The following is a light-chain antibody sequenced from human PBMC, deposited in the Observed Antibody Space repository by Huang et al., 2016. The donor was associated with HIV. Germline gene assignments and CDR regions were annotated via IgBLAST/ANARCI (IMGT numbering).Light chain of an antibody. V-gene: IGKV1-5*01. J-gene: IGKJ1*01. CDR2: DAS. CDR1: QNINTW. CDR3: QQYNSYPWT. Sequence: DIQMTQSPFTLSASVGDRVTIACRASQNINTWLAWYQQKLGKAPKLLMYDASTLERGVPSRFSGSGSGTEFTLTITSLQPDDFATYYCQQYNSYPWTFGQGTKVDIK.